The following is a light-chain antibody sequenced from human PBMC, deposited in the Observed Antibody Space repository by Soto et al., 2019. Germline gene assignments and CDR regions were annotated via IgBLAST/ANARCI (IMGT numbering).Light chain of an antibody. J-gene: IGLJ1*01. Sequence: QSVLTQPAFVSGSPGQSITISCTGTSSDFGGYNYVSWYQHPPGKAPKLMISEVSNRPSGVSNRFSGSKSGNTASLTISGLQAEDEADYYCSSYTSTSTRVFGTGTKVTVL. V-gene: IGLV2-14*01. CDR2: EVS. CDR3: SSYTSTSTRV. CDR1: SSDFGGYNY.